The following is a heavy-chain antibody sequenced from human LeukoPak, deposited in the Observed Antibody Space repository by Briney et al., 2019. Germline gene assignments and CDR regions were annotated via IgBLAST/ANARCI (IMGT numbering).Heavy chain of an antibody. CDR1: GFTFRSHA. J-gene: IGHJ4*02. CDR2: IYENGGTT. Sequence: SGGSLRLSCVGSGFTFRSHAMSWVRQAPEKGLEFVSGIYENGGTTYYADSVKGRFTVSRDNSKNTLFLQMNSLRAEDTAVYYCAKDGGLWVSAHWGDSWGRGTLVTVSS. V-gene: IGHV3-23*01. CDR3: AKDGGLWVSAHWGDS. D-gene: IGHD7-27*01.